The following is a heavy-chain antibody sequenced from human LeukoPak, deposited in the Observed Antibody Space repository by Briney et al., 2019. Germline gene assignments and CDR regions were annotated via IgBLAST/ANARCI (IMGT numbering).Heavy chain of an antibody. V-gene: IGHV1-24*01. CDR1: GYTLTELS. Sequence: ASVKVSCKVSGYTLTELSMHWVRQAPGKGLEWMGGFDPEDGGTIYAQKFQGRVTITADTSTDTAYMELSSLRSEDTAVYYCATVEALRGVTVMGDYWGQGTLVTVSS. CDR2: FDPEDGGT. CDR3: ATVEALRGVTVMGDY. D-gene: IGHD4-11*01. J-gene: IGHJ4*02.